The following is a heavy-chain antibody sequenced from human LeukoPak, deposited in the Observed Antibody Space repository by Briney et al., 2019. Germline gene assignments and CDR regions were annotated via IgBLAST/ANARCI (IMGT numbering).Heavy chain of an antibody. CDR2: IFYSGST. J-gene: IGHJ4*02. CDR1: GGSISGYY. D-gene: IGHD3-22*01. V-gene: IGHV4-59*08. CDR3: ARQPSGYYDKSGYYPYYLDI. Sequence: SETLSLTCTVSGGSISGYYWSWVRQPPGKGLEWVGYIFYSGSTKYGPSLESRVTISLDTSKNQFSLKLSYVTAADTAMYCCARQPSGYYDKSGYYPYYLDIWGQGILVTVSS.